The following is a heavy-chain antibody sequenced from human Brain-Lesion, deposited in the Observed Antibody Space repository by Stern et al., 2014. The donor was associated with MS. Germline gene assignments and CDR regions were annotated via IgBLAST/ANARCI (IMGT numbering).Heavy chain of an antibody. CDR3: ARRSTVISLYRWFDP. Sequence: QVQLQQWGAGLLKPSETLSLTCAVSGGSFIGYSWTWIRQPPGKGLEWIGEIADGSTTNYNPSLLSRVTISADSPTKQIFLKLRSVTAADTAVYYCARRSTVISLYRWFDPWGQGTQVTVFS. CDR1: GGSFIGYS. V-gene: IGHV4-34*01. D-gene: IGHD4-23*01. CDR2: IADGSTT. J-gene: IGHJ5*02.